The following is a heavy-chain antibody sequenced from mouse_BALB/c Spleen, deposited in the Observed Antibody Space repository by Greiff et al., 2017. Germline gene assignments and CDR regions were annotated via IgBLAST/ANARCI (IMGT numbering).Heavy chain of an antibody. CDR2: ISDGGSYT. CDR3: ARHRGYGAMDY. V-gene: IGHV5-4*02. CDR1: GFTFSDYY. J-gene: IGHJ4*01. Sequence: DVMLVESGGGLVKPGGSLKLSCAASGFTFSDYYMYWVRQTPEKRLEWVATISDGGSYTYYPDSVKGRFTISRDNAKNNLYLQMSSLKSEDTAMYYCARHRGYGAMDYWGQGTSVTVSS. D-gene: IGHD2-14*01.